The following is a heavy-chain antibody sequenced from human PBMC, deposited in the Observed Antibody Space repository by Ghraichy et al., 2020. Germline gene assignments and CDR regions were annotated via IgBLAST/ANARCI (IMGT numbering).Heavy chain of an antibody. J-gene: IGHJ4*02. CDR2: INSDGSST. V-gene: IGHV3-74*01. Sequence: GESLNISCAASGFTFSSYWMHWVRQAPGKGLVWVSRINSDGSSTSYADSVKGRFTISRDNAKNTLYLQMNSLRAEDTAVYYCARVGDYVCIDYWGQGTLVTVSS. D-gene: IGHD3-16*01. CDR3: ARVGDYVCIDY. CDR1: GFTFSSYW.